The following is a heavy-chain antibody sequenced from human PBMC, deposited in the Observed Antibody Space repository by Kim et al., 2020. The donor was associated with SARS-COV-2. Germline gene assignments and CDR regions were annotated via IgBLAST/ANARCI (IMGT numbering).Heavy chain of an antibody. CDR2: ISWNSGSI. D-gene: IGHD6-13*01. Sequence: GGSLRLSCAASGFTFDDYAMHWVRQAPGKGLEWVSGISWNSGSIGYADSVKGRFTISRDNAKNSLYLQMNSLRAEDTALYYCAKDISWRRPGGDDIAAAGTRPIYYYGMDVWGQGTTVTVSS. J-gene: IGHJ6*02. V-gene: IGHV3-9*01. CDR3: AKDISWRRPGGDDIAAAGTRPIYYYGMDV. CDR1: GFTFDDYA.